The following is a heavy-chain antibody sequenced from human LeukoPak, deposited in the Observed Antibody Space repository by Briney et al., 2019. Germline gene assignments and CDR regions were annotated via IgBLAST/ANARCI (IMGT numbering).Heavy chain of an antibody. V-gene: IGHV3-30*02. J-gene: IGHJ4*02. CDR3: ATGYSSGWYGRLDY. Sequence: GGSLRLSCAASGFTFSSYGMHWVRQAPGKGLEWVAFIRYDGSNKYYADSVKARFTLSRDNSKNTMYLQMNTLRAEDTAVYYCATGYSSGWYGRLDYWGQGTLVTVAS. D-gene: IGHD6-19*01. CDR2: IRYDGSNK. CDR1: GFTFSSYG.